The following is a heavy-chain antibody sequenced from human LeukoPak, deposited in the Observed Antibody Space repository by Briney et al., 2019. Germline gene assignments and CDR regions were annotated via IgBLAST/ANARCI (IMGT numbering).Heavy chain of an antibody. CDR3: ARETPLGYFDY. CDR2: IYYSGST. J-gene: IGHJ4*02. V-gene: IGHV4-59*01. CDR1: GGSISSYY. Sequence: SETLSLTCTVSGGSISSYYWSWIRQPPGKGLEWIGYIYYSGSTNYNPSLKSRVTISVDTSKNQFSLKLSSVTAADTAVYYCARETPLGYFDYWGQGTLVTVSS.